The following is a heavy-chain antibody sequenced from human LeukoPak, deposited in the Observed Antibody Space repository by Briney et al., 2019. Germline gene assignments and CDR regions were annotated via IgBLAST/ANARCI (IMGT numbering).Heavy chain of an antibody. CDR1: GGSISISSYY. CDR2: IYYSGST. J-gene: IGHJ6*03. Sequence: PSETLSLTCTVSGGSISISSYYWGWIRQPPGKGLEWIGSIYYSGSTYYNPSLKSRVTISVDTSKNQFSLKLSSVTAADTAVYYCARLHDYYYYYMDVWGKGTTVTVSS. V-gene: IGHV4-39*01. CDR3: ARLHDYYYYYMDV.